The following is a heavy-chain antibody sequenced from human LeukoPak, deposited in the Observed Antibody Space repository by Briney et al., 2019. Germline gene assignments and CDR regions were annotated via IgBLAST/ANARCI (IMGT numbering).Heavy chain of an antibody. Sequence: GASVKVSRKASGYTFTSYGISWVRQAPGQGLEWMGWISAYNGNTNYAQKLQGRVTMTTDTSTSTAYMELRSLRSDDTAVYYCARGPVTEIEYSSSWEDYWGQGTLVTVSS. CDR3: ARGPVTEIEYSSSWEDY. D-gene: IGHD6-6*01. J-gene: IGHJ4*02. CDR2: ISAYNGNT. CDR1: GYTFTSYG. V-gene: IGHV1-18*01.